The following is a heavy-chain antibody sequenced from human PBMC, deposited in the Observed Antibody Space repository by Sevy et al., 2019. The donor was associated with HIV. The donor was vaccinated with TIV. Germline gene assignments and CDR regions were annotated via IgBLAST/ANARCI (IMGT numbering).Heavy chain of an antibody. CDR2: INPGGDST. V-gene: IGHV1-46*01. Sequence: ASVKVSCKASGFTFTNYYMHWVRRAPGQGLEWMGLINPGGDSTTYVQKFQGRVTMTKDTSTSTLYMELSSLRSEDTAVYYCAREEHPKKFDSWGQGTLVTVSS. D-gene: IGHD1-1*01. CDR1: GFTFTNYY. CDR3: AREEHPKKFDS. J-gene: IGHJ4*02.